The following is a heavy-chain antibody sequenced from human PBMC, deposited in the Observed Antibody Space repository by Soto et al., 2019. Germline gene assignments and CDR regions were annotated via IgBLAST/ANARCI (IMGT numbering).Heavy chain of an antibody. J-gene: IGHJ4*02. Sequence: QAHLVQSGPEVKKPGASVKVSCKGSGYIFTSYGIAWVRQAPGQGLEWMGWISAHNGNTEYAQKFQGRVTVTRDTSTSIAYLELRSLRSDDTALYYCARGRYGDYWGQGALVTVSS. D-gene: IGHD4-17*01. CDR2: ISAHNGNT. V-gene: IGHV1-18*01. CDR3: ARGRYGDY. CDR1: GYIFTSYG.